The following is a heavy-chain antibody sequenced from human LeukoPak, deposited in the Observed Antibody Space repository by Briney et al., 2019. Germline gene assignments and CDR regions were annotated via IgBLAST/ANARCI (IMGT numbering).Heavy chain of an antibody. CDR3: AKVPSYYYGSGSYLTFDY. CDR1: GFTFSSYS. J-gene: IGHJ4*02. Sequence: GGPLRLSCAASGFTFSSYSMNWVRQAPGKGLEWVSAISGSGGSTYYADSVKGRFTISRDNSKNTLYLQMNSLRVEDTAVYYCAKVPSYYYGSGSYLTFDYWGQGTLVTVSS. V-gene: IGHV3-23*01. CDR2: ISGSGGST. D-gene: IGHD3-10*01.